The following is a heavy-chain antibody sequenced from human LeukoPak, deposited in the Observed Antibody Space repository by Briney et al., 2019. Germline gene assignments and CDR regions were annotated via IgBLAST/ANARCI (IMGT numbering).Heavy chain of an antibody. CDR3: ARGPPITGDGSDWFDP. CDR1: GGSISSYY. J-gene: IGHJ5*02. CDR2: IYYSGST. D-gene: IGHD1-20*01. V-gene: IGHV4-59*01. Sequence: SETLSLTCTVSGGSISSYYWSWIRQPPGKGLEWIGYIYYSGSTNYNPSLKSRVTISVDTSKNQFSLKLSSVTAADTAVYYCARGPPITGDGSDWFDPWGQGTLVTVSS.